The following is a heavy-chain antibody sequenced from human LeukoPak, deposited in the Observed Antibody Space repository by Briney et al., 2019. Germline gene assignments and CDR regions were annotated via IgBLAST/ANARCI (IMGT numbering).Heavy chain of an antibody. J-gene: IGHJ5*02. D-gene: IGHD4-11*01. CDR1: GGSISSGSYY. CDR2: IYTSGST. CDR3: ARWSPVFLSVTTGWFDP. Sequence: PSETLSLTCTVSGGSISSGSYYWSWIRQPAGKGLEWIGRIYTSGSTNYNPSLKSRVTISVDTSKNQFSLKLSSVTAADTAVYYCARWSPVFLSVTTGWFDPWGQGTLVTVSS. V-gene: IGHV4-61*02.